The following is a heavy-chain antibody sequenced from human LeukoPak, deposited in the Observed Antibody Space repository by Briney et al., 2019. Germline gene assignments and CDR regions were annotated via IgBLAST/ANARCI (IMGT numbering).Heavy chain of an antibody. J-gene: IGHJ6*02. CDR3: ARVRITMVRGVIYYYGMDV. CDR2: IYYSGST. Sequence: PSETLSLTCTVSGDSISNYYWSWIRLPPGKKLEWIPYIYYSGSTNYNPSLKSRVTISVDTSKNQFSLKLSSVTAADTAVYYCARVRITMVRGVIYYYGMDVWGQGTTVTVSS. V-gene: IGHV4-59*01. D-gene: IGHD3-10*01. CDR1: GDSISNYY.